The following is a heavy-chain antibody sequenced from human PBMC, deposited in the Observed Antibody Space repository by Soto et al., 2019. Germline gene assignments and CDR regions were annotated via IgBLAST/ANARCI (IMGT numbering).Heavy chain of an antibody. CDR2: IKQDGSEK. CDR1: GFTFSSYW. Sequence: GGSLRLSCAAPGFTFSSYWMSWGRQAPGKGLEWVANIKQDGSEKYYVDSVKGRFTISRDNAKNSLYLQMNSLRAEDTAVYYCARVRGYDSSGYYYVRPNDAFDIWGQGTMVTVSS. J-gene: IGHJ3*02. V-gene: IGHV3-7*04. CDR3: ARVRGYDSSGYYYVRPNDAFDI. D-gene: IGHD3-22*01.